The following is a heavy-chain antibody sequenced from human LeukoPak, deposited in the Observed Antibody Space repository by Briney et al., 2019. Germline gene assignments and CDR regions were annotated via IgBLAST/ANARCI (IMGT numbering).Heavy chain of an antibody. Sequence: SVKVSCKASGGTFSSYAISWVRQAPGQGLEWMGGIIPIFGTANYAQKFQGRVTITADRSTSTAYMELSSLRSEDTAVYYCARDKATNMKYDAFDIWGQGTMVTVSS. J-gene: IGHJ3*02. CDR1: GGTFSSYA. D-gene: IGHD2/OR15-2a*01. V-gene: IGHV1-69*06. CDR2: IIPIFGTA. CDR3: ARDKATNMKYDAFDI.